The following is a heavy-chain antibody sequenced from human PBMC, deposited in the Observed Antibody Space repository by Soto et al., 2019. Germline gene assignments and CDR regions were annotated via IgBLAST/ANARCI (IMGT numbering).Heavy chain of an antibody. CDR3: ARDNDRLQLGGNYSYILDV. Sequence: QVQLEQSGAEVKQPGSSVRVSCKASGGTFSNSAISWVRQAPGQGLEWMGGIMPVFRAPDYAQNFQGRVTITADECTSTAYLELHGLRSADTAVYFCARDNDRLQLGGNYSYILDVWGQGTTVTVSS. J-gene: IGHJ6*02. CDR2: IMPVFRAP. CDR1: GGTFSNSA. V-gene: IGHV1-69*12. D-gene: IGHD5-12*01.